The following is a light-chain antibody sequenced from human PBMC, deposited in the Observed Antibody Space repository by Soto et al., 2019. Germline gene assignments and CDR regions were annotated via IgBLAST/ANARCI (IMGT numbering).Light chain of an antibody. CDR2: DVS. CDR1: SSDV. J-gene: IGLJ2*01. CDR3: SSYTSTTMV. Sequence: QSALTQPASMSGSPGQSITISCTGTSSDVSWYQHHPGEAPKLMIYDVSNRPSGISNRFSGSKSGNTASLTISGLQAEDEADYYCSSYTSTTMVFGGGTQLTVL. V-gene: IGLV2-14*03.